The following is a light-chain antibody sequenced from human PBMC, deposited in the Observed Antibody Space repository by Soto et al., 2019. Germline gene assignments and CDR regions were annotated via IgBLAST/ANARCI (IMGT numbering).Light chain of an antibody. Sequence: QSVLTQPASVSGSPGQSITISCTGTSSDVGGYNFVSWYQQHPGRAPKLLIYEVSRRPSGVSNRFSGSKSGDTASLTISGLQAEGEADYYCYSYRGYYTRVFGTGTKGTVL. CDR2: EVS. CDR3: YSYRGYYTRV. V-gene: IGLV2-14*01. CDR1: SSDVGGYNF. J-gene: IGLJ1*01.